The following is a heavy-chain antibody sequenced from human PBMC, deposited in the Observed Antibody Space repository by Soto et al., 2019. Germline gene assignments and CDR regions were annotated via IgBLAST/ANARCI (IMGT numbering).Heavy chain of an antibody. CDR2: ISYDGSNK. V-gene: IGHV3-30-3*01. D-gene: IGHD3-10*01. J-gene: IGHJ6*02. Sequence: QVQLVESGGGVVQPGRSLRLSCAASGFTFSSYAMHWVRQAPGKGLEWVAVISYDGSNKYYADSVKGRFTISRDNSKNPLYLQMNSLRAEDTAVYYCARERSGSYLYYHYGMDVWGQGTTLTVSS. CDR3: ARERSGSYLYYHYGMDV. CDR1: GFTFSSYA.